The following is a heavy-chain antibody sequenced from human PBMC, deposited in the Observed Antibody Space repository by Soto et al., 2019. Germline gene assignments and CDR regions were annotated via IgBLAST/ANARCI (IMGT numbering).Heavy chain of an antibody. CDR2: ISWNSGSI. Sequence: GGSLRLSCAASGFTFDNYAMHGVRQATGKGLEWVSGISWNSGSIGYADSVKGRFTISRDNAKNSLYLQMNSLRAEDTALYYCAKDGADCSSTSCHSYYYYYMDVWGKGTTVTVSS. D-gene: IGHD2-2*01. V-gene: IGHV3-9*01. J-gene: IGHJ6*03. CDR1: GFTFDNYA. CDR3: AKDGADCSSTSCHSYYYYYMDV.